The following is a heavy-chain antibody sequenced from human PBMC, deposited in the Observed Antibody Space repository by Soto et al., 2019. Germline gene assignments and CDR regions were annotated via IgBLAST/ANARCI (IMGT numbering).Heavy chain of an antibody. Sequence: QVQLVQSGAEVKKPGSSVKVSCRTSGGTFSNYAISWVRQAPGRGLEWMGGIIPIFGTVVYAQKLQGRVTITADNSTRMAYMELSSLRSDDTAVYYCAKFDPLGELLWFDPWGQGTLDTVSS. D-gene: IGHD3-16*01. CDR3: AKFDPLGELLWFDP. CDR1: GGTFSNYA. V-gene: IGHV1-69*06. CDR2: IIPIFGTV. J-gene: IGHJ5*02.